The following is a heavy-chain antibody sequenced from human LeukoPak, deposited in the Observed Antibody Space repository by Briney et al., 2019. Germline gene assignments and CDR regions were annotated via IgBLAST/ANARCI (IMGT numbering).Heavy chain of an antibody. Sequence: NPSETLSLTCTVSGGSISSYYWSWIRQPPGKGLEWIGRIYTSGSTNYNPSLKSRVTMSVGTSKNQFSLKLSSVTAADTAVYYCARCSTGTYYYYYYMDVWGKGTTVSVSS. J-gene: IGHJ6*03. CDR3: ARCSTGTYYYYYYMDV. CDR1: GGSISSYY. CDR2: IYTSGST. V-gene: IGHV4-4*07. D-gene: IGHD1-1*01.